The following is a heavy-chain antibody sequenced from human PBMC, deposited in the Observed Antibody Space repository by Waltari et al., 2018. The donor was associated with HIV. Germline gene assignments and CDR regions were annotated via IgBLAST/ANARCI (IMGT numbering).Heavy chain of an antibody. D-gene: IGHD4-17*01. CDR2: IRSKAYGGTT. V-gene: IGHV3-49*03. CDR3: TRGTFTVTYYFDY. J-gene: IGHJ4*02. Sequence: EVQLGESGGGLVQPGRSLRLSCATSGYSFGDYAMSWFRQAPGKGLELVGFIRSKAYGGTTQNAASVKGRFTISRDDSKSIAYLQMNSLKTEDTALYYCTRGTFTVTYYFDYWGRGTLVTVSS. CDR1: GYSFGDYA.